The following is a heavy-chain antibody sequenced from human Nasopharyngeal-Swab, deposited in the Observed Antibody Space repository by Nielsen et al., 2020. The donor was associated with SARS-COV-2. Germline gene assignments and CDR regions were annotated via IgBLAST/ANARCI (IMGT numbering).Heavy chain of an antibody. Sequence: ASVKVSCKASADTFSGDYIHWVRQAPGQGLEWMGWINPKSGGTNFAQKFRGRVSMTRDTSMTTAYMELSRLTSDDTAVYYCARNPDCTSTICYNYWYFDLWGRGTLVTVSS. J-gene: IGHJ2*01. CDR2: INPKSGGT. D-gene: IGHD2-2*01. CDR1: ADTFSGDY. CDR3: ARNPDCTSTICYNYWYFDL. V-gene: IGHV1-2*02.